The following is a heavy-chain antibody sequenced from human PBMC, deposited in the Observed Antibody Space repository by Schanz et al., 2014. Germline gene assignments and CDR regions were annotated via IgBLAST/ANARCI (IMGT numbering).Heavy chain of an antibody. J-gene: IGHJ5*02. D-gene: IGHD5-12*01. CDR2: IYSRGSS. CDR3: ARGGSVATIAPYTGFDP. CDR1: GGSISSATYY. V-gene: IGHV4-61*02. Sequence: QVQPQESGPGLVKPSQTLSLTCTVSGGSISSATYYWSWVRQPAGKGLEWIGRIYSRGSSTYNPSLKRRVPITIATSNTQSSLNLNSVTAADTAVYYCARGGSVATIAPYTGFDPWGQGTLVTVSS.